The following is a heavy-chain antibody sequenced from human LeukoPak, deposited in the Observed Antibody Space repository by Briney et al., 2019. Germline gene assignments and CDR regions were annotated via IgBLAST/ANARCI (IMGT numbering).Heavy chain of an antibody. V-gene: IGHV3-30*04. Sequence: QTGTSLRLSCAASGFTFSSYAIHWVRQAPGKGLEWVAVISFDGTDAFYADSVKGRFTISRDNSKNTLYLQMNSLRVEDTAVYYCAKPAYAGYYYYMDVWGKGTTVTVSS. CDR3: AKPAYAGYYYYMDV. J-gene: IGHJ6*03. D-gene: IGHD3-16*01. CDR1: GFTFSSYA. CDR2: ISFDGTDA.